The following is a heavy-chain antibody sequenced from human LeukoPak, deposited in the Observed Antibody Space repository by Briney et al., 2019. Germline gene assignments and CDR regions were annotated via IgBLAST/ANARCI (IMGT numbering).Heavy chain of an antibody. CDR1: GYSFSNYG. Sequence: ASVKVSCKTFGYSFSNYGFSWLRQAPGQGREWMGWMSGYTGNTNYAQKFQDRVTMTRDTSTSTAYMEVKSLRFDDTAVYYCAREGVVVGAAYAFDIWGQGTMVTVYS. V-gene: IGHV1-18*01. CDR2: MSGYTGNT. D-gene: IGHD1-26*01. J-gene: IGHJ3*02. CDR3: AREGVVVGAAYAFDI.